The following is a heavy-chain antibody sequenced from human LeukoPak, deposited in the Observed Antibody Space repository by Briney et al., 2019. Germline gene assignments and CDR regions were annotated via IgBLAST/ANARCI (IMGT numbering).Heavy chain of an antibody. Sequence: GGSLRLSCAASGFTFSSYWMSWVRQAPGKGLGWVSSISSSSSYIYYADSVKGRFTISRDNAKNSLYLQMNSLRAEDTAVYYCARDHCTNGVCYGGYWGQGTLVTVSS. CDR2: ISSSSSYI. J-gene: IGHJ4*02. D-gene: IGHD2-8*01. V-gene: IGHV3-21*01. CDR1: GFTFSSYW. CDR3: ARDHCTNGVCYGGY.